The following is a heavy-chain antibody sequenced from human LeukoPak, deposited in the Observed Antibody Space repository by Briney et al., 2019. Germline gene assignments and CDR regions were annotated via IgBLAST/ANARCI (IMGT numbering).Heavy chain of an antibody. CDR1: GFTFSSYW. V-gene: IGHV3-7*03. J-gene: IGHJ6*02. CDR2: INHNGNVN. Sequence: GGSLRLSCAASGFTFSSYWMNWARQAPGKGLEWVASINHNGNVNYYVDSVKGRFTISRDNAKNSQYLQMSNLRAEDTAGYFCARGGGLDVWGQGATVTVSS. D-gene: IGHD3-16*01. CDR3: ARGGGLDV.